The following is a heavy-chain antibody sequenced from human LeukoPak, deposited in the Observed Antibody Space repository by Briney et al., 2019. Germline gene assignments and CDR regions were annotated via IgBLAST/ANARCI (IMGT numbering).Heavy chain of an antibody. Sequence: ASVKVSCKASGYTFTGYYMHWVRQAPGQGLEWMGWINPNSGGTNYAQKFQGRVTMTRDTSISTAYIELSRLRSDDTAVYYCARVGYDFWSGYYYMGVWGKGTTVTVSS. CDR1: GYTFTGYY. D-gene: IGHD3-3*01. J-gene: IGHJ6*03. CDR3: ARVGYDFWSGYYYMGV. V-gene: IGHV1-2*02. CDR2: INPNSGGT.